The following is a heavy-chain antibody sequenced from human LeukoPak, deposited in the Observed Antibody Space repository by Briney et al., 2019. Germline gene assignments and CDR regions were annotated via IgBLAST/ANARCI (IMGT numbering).Heavy chain of an antibody. CDR2: IYHSGST. Sequence: PSETLSLTCAVSGGSISSGGYSWSWIRQPPGKGLEWIGYIYHSGSTYYNPSLKSRVTISVDRSKNQFSLKLSSVTAADTAVYYCARVPDYGDYWYFDLWGRGTLVTVSS. D-gene: IGHD4-17*01. CDR1: GGSISSGGYS. J-gene: IGHJ2*01. V-gene: IGHV4-30-2*01. CDR3: ARVPDYGDYWYFDL.